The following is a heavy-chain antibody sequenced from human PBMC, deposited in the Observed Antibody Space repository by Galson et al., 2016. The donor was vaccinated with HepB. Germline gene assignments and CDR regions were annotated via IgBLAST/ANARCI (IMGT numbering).Heavy chain of an antibody. CDR2: MKNKGSDGTT. J-gene: IGHJ6*02. CDR3: IHDWDYNDGMDV. CDR1: GFPFSPAW. Sequence: SLRLSCAGSGFPFSPAWMNWVRQAPGKGLEWVGRMKNKGSDGTTEYAAPVKGRFTIARDDSKNTLYLQMNSLTTEDTAIYYCIHDWDYNDGMDVWGHGTTVTVSS. D-gene: IGHD3-9*01. V-gene: IGHV3-15*01.